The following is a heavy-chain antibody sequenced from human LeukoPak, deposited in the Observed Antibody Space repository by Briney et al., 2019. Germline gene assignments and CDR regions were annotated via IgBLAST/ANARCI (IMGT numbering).Heavy chain of an antibody. V-gene: IGHV3-23*01. CDR3: ARQLGYCSDGSCYFDY. CDR2: ISSSGGST. CDR1: GFTFRNYA. J-gene: IGHJ4*02. Sequence: YPGGSLRLSCAASGFTFRNYAMRWVRRAPGRGLEWLSAISSSGGSTYYVDSVKGRFTISRDNSKNTLHLQMNSLRTEDTAVYHCARQLGYCSDGSCYFDYWGQGTLVTVSS. D-gene: IGHD2-15*01.